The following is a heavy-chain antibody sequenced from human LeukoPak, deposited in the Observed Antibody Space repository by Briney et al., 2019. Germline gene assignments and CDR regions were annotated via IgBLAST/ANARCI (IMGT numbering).Heavy chain of an antibody. D-gene: IGHD2-15*01. CDR2: INPNSGGT. CDR1: GYTFTGYY. J-gene: IGHJ4*02. CDR3: ARLEGYCSGGSCYRGDY. Sequence: ASVKVSCKASGYTFTGYYMHWVRQAPGQGLEWMGWINPNSGGTNYAQKFQGRVTMTRDTSISTAYMELSRLRSDDTAVYYCARLEGYCSGGSCYRGDYWGQGTLVTVSS. V-gene: IGHV1-2*02.